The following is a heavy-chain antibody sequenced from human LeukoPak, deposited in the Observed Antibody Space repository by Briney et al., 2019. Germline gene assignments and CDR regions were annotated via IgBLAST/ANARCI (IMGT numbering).Heavy chain of an antibody. CDR1: GFIFSNYG. CDR2: IDSSATIM. J-gene: IGHJ4*02. D-gene: IGHD2-8*01. V-gene: IGHV3-48*01. CDR3: ARGDGGETTNGGYYFNY. Sequence: GGSLRLSCAASGFIFSNYGMNWVRQAPGKGLEWVSYIDSSATIMYYADSVRGRFTVSRDNAKNSLYLQMNSLRVEDTAVYYCARGDGGETTNGGYYFNYWGQGTLVTVSS.